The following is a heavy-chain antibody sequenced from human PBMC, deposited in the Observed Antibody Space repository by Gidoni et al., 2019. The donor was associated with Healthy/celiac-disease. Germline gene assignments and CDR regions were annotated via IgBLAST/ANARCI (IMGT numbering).Heavy chain of an antibody. CDR1: GFTVSSYW. Sequence: EVQLVESGGGLVQPGGSLRLSCAASGFTVSSYWMSWVRQAPGKGLEWLANIKQDGSEKYYVDSVKGRFTISRDNAKNSLYLQMNSLRAEDTAVYYCARLAYDFWSGYYVSGTYYYGMDVWGQGTTVTVSS. J-gene: IGHJ6*02. CDR3: ARLAYDFWSGYYVSGTYYYGMDV. D-gene: IGHD3-3*01. CDR2: IKQDGSEK. V-gene: IGHV3-7*05.